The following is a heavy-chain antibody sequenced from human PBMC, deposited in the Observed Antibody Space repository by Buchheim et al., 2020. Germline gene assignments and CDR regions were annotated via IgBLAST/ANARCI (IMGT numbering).Heavy chain of an antibody. CDR1: GGSISSSSYY. CDR3: ARLGRAQLRLHYFDY. CDR2: IYYSGST. J-gene: IGHJ4*02. D-gene: IGHD5-18*01. V-gene: IGHV4-39*01. Sequence: QLQLQESGPGLVKPSETLSLTCTVSGGSISSSSYYWGWIRQPPGKGLEWIGSIYYSGSTYYNPSLKSRVTISVDTSKNQFSLKLSSVTAADTAVYYCARLGRAQLRLHYFDYWGQGTL.